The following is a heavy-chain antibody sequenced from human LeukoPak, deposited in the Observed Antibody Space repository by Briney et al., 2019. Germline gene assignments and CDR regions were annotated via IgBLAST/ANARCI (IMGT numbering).Heavy chain of an antibody. Sequence: PSETLSLTCTVSGDSISSGGYYWSWIRQHPGKGLEWIGYIYYSGSTYYNPSLKSRVTISVDRSKNQFSLKLSSVTAADTAVYYCARGLRFLGGNYMDVWGKGTTVTVSS. CDR3: ARGLRFLGGNYMDV. CDR1: GDSISSGGYY. CDR2: IYYSGST. J-gene: IGHJ6*03. V-gene: IGHV4-31*03. D-gene: IGHD3-3*01.